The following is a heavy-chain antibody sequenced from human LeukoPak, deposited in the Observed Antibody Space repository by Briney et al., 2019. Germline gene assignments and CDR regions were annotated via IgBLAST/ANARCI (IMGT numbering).Heavy chain of an antibody. CDR1: GYSISSGYY. CDR3: ALNDPNSSGYSSNAFDI. Sequence: SETLSLTCTVSGYSISSGYYWGWIRQPPGRGLEWIGSIYHSGSTYYNPSLKSRVTISVDTSKNQFSLKLSSVTAADTAVYYCALNDPNSSGYSSNAFDIWGQGTMVTVSS. D-gene: IGHD3-22*01. V-gene: IGHV4-38-2*02. J-gene: IGHJ3*02. CDR2: IYHSGST.